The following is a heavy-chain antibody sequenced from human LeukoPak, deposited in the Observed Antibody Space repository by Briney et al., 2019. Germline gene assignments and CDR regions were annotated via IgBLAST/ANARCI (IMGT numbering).Heavy chain of an antibody. D-gene: IGHD1-7*01. V-gene: IGHV3-74*01. CDR1: GFTFSTYW. CDR2: INNDGRTT. CDR3: SRGPPITGTTGNDL. Sequence: PGGSLRLSCAASGFTFSTYWMHWVRQAPGKGLVWVSRINNDGRTTSYADSVRGRFTISRDNAENTLYLHMNSLRVEDTAVYYCSRGPPITGTTGNDLWGQGTLVTVSS. J-gene: IGHJ5*02.